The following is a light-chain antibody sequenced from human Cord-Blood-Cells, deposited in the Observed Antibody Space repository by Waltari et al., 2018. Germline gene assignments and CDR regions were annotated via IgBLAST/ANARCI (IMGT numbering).Light chain of an antibody. CDR1: QSISSY. CDR3: QQSYSTPLT. J-gene: IGKJ4*01. Sequence: DIQMTQSPSSLSASVGDRVTITCRASQSISSYLNWYQQKPGKAPKLLIYAASSLQSGVPSRFXGSGSGTDFTLTISSXQPEDFATYYCQQSYSTPLTFGGGTKVEIK. V-gene: IGKV1-39*01. CDR2: AAS.